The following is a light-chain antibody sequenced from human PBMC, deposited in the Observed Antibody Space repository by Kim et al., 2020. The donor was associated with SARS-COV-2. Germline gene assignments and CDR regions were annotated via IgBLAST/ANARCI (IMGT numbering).Light chain of an antibody. CDR1: QDINNC. J-gene: IGKJ5*01. Sequence: DVQMTQSPSSLSASVGDRVTITCHASQDINNCLNWFQQKPGKAPKLLIYDASNLETGAPTRFSGSGSGTDFTFTISSLQPEDIAKYYCQKHNDLPVFGQGTRLEIK. CDR3: QKHNDLPV. V-gene: IGKV1-33*01. CDR2: DAS.